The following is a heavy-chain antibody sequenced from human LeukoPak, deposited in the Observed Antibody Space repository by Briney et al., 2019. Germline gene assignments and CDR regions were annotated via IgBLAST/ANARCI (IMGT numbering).Heavy chain of an antibody. CDR1: GYTFTNYY. V-gene: IGHV1-46*01. D-gene: IGHD6-19*01. J-gene: IGHJ4*02. CDR3: ARDRSSGWYPFDY. CDR2: INPSGGST. Sequence: ASVKVSCKASGYTFTNYYMHWVRRAPGQGLEWMGIINPSGGSTMYAQTFQGRVTMTSDTSTSTVYMEMSSLRSEDTAVFYCARDRSSGWYPFDYWGQGTLVTVSS.